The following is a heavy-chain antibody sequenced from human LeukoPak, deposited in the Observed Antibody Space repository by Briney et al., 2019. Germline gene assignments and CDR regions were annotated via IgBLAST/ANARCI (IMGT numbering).Heavy chain of an antibody. Sequence: SSETLSLTCTVSGGSISSGSYYWGWIRQPPGKGLEWIGYIYNGGRSTNYNPSLKSRVTISLDTSKNQFSLKLSSVTAADTAVYYCARHRGVIAVAGMFDYWGQGTLVTVSS. D-gene: IGHD6-19*01. CDR3: ARHRGVIAVAGMFDY. CDR2: IYNGGRST. J-gene: IGHJ4*02. V-gene: IGHV4-61*05. CDR1: GGSISSGSYY.